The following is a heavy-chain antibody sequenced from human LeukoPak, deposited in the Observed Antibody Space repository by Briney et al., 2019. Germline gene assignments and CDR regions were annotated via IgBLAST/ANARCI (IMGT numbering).Heavy chain of an antibody. Sequence: SVKVSCKASGFTFTSSAMQWVRQARGQRLEWIGWIVVGSGNTNYAQKFQERVTITRDMSTSTAYMELSSLRSEDTAVYYCARHSNYYDSGGYYYDYWGQGTLVTVSS. D-gene: IGHD3-22*01. CDR3: ARHSNYYDSGGYYYDY. CDR2: IVVGSGNT. CDR1: GFTFTSSA. J-gene: IGHJ4*02. V-gene: IGHV1-58*02.